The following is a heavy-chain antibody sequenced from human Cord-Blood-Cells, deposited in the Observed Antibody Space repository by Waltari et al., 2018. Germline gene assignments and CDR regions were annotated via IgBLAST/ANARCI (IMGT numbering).Heavy chain of an antibody. J-gene: IGHJ4*02. Sequence: QVQLQESGPGLVKPSETLSLTCTVTGGSVSSGSYYWSWIRQPPGKGLEWIGYIYYSGSTNYNPSIKSRVTISVDTSKNQFSLKLSAVTAADTAVYYFARFSYDSSGYYSGFDYWGQGTLVTVSS. D-gene: IGHD3-22*01. CDR1: GGSVSSGSYY. V-gene: IGHV4-61*01. CDR2: IYYSGST. CDR3: ARFSYDSSGYYSGFDY.